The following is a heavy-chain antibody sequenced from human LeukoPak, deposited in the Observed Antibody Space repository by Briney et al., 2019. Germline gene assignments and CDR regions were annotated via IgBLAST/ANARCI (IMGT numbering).Heavy chain of an antibody. CDR3: AGNRGLGRDY. D-gene: IGHD4-23*01. CDR1: GGSFSGYY. V-gene: IGHV4-34*01. J-gene: IGHJ4*02. CDR2: INHSGST. Sequence: SETLSLTCAVYGGSFSGYYWSWIRQPPGKGLEWIGEINHSGSTNYNPSLKSRVTISVDTSKNQFSLKLSSVTAADTAVYYCAGNRGLGRDYWGQGTPVTVSS.